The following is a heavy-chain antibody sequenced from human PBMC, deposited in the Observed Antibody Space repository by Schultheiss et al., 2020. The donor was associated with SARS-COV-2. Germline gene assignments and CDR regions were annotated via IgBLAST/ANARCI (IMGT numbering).Heavy chain of an antibody. Sequence: SETLSLTCTVSGGSISSYYWSWIRQPPGKGLEWIGSIYYSGSTYYNPSLKSRVTISVDTSKNQFSLKLSSVTAADTAVYYCARHEDYYGSGSFDYWGQGTLVTVSS. CDR1: GGSISSYY. V-gene: IGHV4-39*01. J-gene: IGHJ4*02. CDR2: IYYSGST. CDR3: ARHEDYYGSGSFDY. D-gene: IGHD3-10*01.